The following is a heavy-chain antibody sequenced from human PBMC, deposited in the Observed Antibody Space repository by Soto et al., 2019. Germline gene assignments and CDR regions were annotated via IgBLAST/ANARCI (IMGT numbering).Heavy chain of an antibody. D-gene: IGHD6-19*01. J-gene: IGHJ6*02. CDR3: RRSSRYSTDV. CDR1: GGPFSGYY. V-gene: IGHV4-34*01. Sequence: PSETLSLTCAVYGGPFSGYYWTWIRHPPGTGLEWIGEINHSGSTNYTPSLKSGVTISADTSKNQFSLNLISVTAADTAVYYCRRSSRYSTDVWGQGITVTVSS. CDR2: INHSGST.